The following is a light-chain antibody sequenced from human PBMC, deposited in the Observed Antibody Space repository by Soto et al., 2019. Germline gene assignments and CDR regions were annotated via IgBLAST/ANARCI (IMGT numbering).Light chain of an antibody. V-gene: IGKV3-20*01. CDR3: QQYGSSPPIT. CDR1: QSVSSY. CDR2: DAS. J-gene: IGKJ5*01. Sequence: EIVLTQSPATLSLFPGERATLSCRASQSVSSYLAWYQQKPGQAPRLLIYDASSRATGIPDRFSGSGSGTDFTLTISRLEPEDFAVYYCQQYGSSPPITFGQGTRLEIK.